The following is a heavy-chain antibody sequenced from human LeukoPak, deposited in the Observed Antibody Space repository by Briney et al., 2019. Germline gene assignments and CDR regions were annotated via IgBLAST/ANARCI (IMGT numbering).Heavy chain of an antibody. J-gene: IGHJ4*02. CDR2: INSDGSST. D-gene: IGHD2/OR15-2a*01. V-gene: IGHV3-74*01. CDR3: ARGRGTIYMFDY. CDR1: GFTFNRYW. Sequence: TGGSLRLSCAASGFTFNRYWMHWVRQVPGKGLVWVSRINSDGSSTTYADSVKGRFTISRDNARNTLYLQMNSLRAEDTGVYYCARGRGTIYMFDYWGQGTLVTVSS.